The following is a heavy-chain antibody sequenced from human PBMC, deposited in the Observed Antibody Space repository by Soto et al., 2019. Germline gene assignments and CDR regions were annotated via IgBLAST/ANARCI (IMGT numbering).Heavy chain of an antibody. J-gene: IGHJ6*02. Sequence: ASVKVSCKASGGTFSSYAISWLRQAPGQGLEWMGGIIPIFGTANYAQKFQGRVTITADKSTSTAYMELSSLRSEDTAVYYCARSGFWSGYYPKYYGMDVWGQGTTVTVSS. CDR1: GGTFSSYA. D-gene: IGHD3-3*01. CDR3: ARSGFWSGYYPKYYGMDV. CDR2: IIPIFGTA. V-gene: IGHV1-69*06.